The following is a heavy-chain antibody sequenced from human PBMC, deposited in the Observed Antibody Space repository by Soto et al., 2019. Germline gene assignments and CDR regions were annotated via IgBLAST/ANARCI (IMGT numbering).Heavy chain of an antibody. J-gene: IGHJ6*03. CDR2: IYYSGST. V-gene: IGHV4-59*08. CDR1: GDSIKIYY. Sequence: PSETLSLTCTVSGDSIKIYYVSWIRKPPGKGLEWIGTIYYSGSTNYNPSLKSRVTISVDTSNNQLSLKLSSVTAADTAVYYCARHYGYYSHYMDVWTKGTTVTVSS. D-gene: IGHD3-10*01. CDR3: ARHYGYYSHYMDV.